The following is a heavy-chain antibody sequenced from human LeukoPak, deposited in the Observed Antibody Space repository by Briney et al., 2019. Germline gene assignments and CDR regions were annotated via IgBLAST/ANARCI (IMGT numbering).Heavy chain of an antibody. J-gene: IGHJ5*01. CDR2: IYKDGST. CDR3: ARRVTEGIPVNEGNWFDS. CDR1: GDSISSSY. V-gene: IGHV4-59*08. D-gene: IGHD2-2*01. Sequence: PAETLSLTCTVSGDSISSSYWSWIRQSPGKGLEWIGRIYKDGSTIYNPSLKSRVTISIDTSRNQFSLKLTSVTAADTAVYYCARRVTEGIPVNEGNWFDSWGQGTLVTVSS.